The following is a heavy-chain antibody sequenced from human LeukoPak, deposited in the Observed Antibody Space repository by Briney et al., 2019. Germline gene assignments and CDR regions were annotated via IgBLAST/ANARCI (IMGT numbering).Heavy chain of an antibody. V-gene: IGHV3-48*01. CDR1: GFIVSDYG. CDR3: PSGYDFSDSSKRGFAN. J-gene: IGHJ4*02. D-gene: IGHD3-3*01. Sequence: PGESLKISCEASGFIVSDYGMNWVRQAQGKGLEFVSYISSSGRTTFYADSVKGRFTISRDTAKNSLFLQMTSLGAEDTAMYYCPSGYDFSDSSKRGFANWGQRNLVTVSS. CDR2: ISSSGRTT.